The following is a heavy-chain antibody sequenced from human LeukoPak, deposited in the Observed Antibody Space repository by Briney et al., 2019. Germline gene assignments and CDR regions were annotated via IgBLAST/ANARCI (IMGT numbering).Heavy chain of an antibody. Sequence: SETLSLTCAVYGGSFSGYYWSWIRQPPGKGLEWIGEINHSGSTNYNPPLKSRVTISVDTSKNQFSLKLSSVTAADTAVYYCARHRIYDILTGYYYYYGMDVWGQGTTVTVSS. CDR2: INHSGST. D-gene: IGHD3-9*01. CDR1: GGSFSGYY. CDR3: ARHRIYDILTGYYYYYGMDV. J-gene: IGHJ6*02. V-gene: IGHV4-34*01.